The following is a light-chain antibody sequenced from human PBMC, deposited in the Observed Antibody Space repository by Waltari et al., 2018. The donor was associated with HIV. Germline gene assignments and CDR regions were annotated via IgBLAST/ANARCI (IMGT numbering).Light chain of an antibody. CDR2: EDN. V-gene: IGLV6-57*02. Sequence: GSSGSIASNYVQWYQQRPGSAPPTVIYEDNQRPSGVPDRFSGSIDSSSNSASLTISGLKTEDEADYYCQSYDSSIVVFGGGTKLTVL. J-gene: IGLJ2*01. CDR1: SGSIASNY. CDR3: QSYDSSIVV.